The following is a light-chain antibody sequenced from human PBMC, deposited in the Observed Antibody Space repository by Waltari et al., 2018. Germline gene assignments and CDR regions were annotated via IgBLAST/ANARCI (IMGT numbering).Light chain of an antibody. CDR2: AAS. CDR1: QGISNS. J-gene: IGKJ4*01. V-gene: IGKV1-NL1*01. CDR3: QQYYSIALN. Sequence: DIQMTQSPSSLSASVGDRVTITCRASQGISNSLAWYQQKPGKAPKLLLYAASRLENGVPARFRGSGAGTDDTLTISSLQPEDFATYYCQQYYSIALNFGGGTKVEIK.